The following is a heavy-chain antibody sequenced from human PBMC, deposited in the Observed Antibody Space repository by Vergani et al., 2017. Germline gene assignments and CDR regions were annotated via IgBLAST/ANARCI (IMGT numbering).Heavy chain of an antibody. Sequence: EVQLVESGGGLVKPGGSLRLSCAASGFTFSSYSMNWVRQAPGKGLEWVSSISSSSSYIYYADSVKGRFTISRDNAKNSLYLQMNSLRAEDTALYYCAKGGIAVAGKGDAFDYWGQGTLVTVSS. CDR1: GFTFSSYS. J-gene: IGHJ4*02. D-gene: IGHD6-19*01. CDR2: ISSSSSYI. V-gene: IGHV3-21*04. CDR3: AKGGIAVAGKGDAFDY.